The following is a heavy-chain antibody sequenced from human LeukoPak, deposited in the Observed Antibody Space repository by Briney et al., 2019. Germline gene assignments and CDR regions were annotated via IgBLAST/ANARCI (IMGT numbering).Heavy chain of an antibody. D-gene: IGHD3-22*01. CDR3: ARAAPYYYDSSGYSAFDS. V-gene: IGHV3-48*02. J-gene: IGHJ3*02. Sequence: QPGGPLRLSCAASGFTFRSYSMHWVRQAPGKGLEWVSYISSTSSTIYYADSVKGRFTISRDNAKNSLYLQMNSLRDEDTAVYYCARAAPYYYDSSGYSAFDSWGQGTMVTVSA. CDR1: GFTFRSYS. CDR2: ISSTSSTI.